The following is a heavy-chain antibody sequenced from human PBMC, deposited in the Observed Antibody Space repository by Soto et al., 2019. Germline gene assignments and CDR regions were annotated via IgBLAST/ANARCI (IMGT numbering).Heavy chain of an antibody. V-gene: IGHV3-23*01. J-gene: IGHJ4*02. CDR1: GSTFSSSA. D-gene: IGHD2-15*01. CDR3: AKGCPWCYFDH. Sequence: GALSSSGAAPGSTFSSSAVSSVREDPGKGLEWVSAVSANGQGIYYADSVRGRFTISRDNSKNTVFLHMDSLSAEDTAVYYCAKGCPWCYFDHWGQGTVVTVSS. CDR2: VSANGQGI.